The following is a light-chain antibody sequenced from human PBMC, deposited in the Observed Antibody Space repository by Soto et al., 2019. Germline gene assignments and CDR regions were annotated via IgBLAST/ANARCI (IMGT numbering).Light chain of an antibody. CDR2: GAS. J-gene: IGKJ5*01. Sequence: EIVLTQSPGTLSLSPGERATLSCRASQSVSSSYLAWYQQKPGQAPRLLIYGASSRATGIPDRFSGSGSGTDFTLTISSLEPEDFAVYYCQQRYNWPTFGQGTRLEIK. CDR3: QQRYNWPT. CDR1: QSVSSSY. V-gene: IGKV3D-20*02.